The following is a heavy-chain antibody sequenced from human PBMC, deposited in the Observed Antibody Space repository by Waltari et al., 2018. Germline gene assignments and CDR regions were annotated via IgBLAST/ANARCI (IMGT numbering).Heavy chain of an antibody. D-gene: IGHD6-13*01. CDR1: GYSISSGYY. V-gene: IGHV4-38-2*01. CDR2: IYHSGST. CDR3: ARQYWGSSYYFDY. J-gene: IGHJ4*02. Sequence: QVQLQESGPGLVKPSETLSLTCAVSGYSISSGYYWGWIRQPPGKGLEWIGSIYHSGSTYYNPSLKSRVTISVDTSKNQFSLKLSSVTAADTAVYYCARQYWGSSYYFDYWGQGTLVTVSS.